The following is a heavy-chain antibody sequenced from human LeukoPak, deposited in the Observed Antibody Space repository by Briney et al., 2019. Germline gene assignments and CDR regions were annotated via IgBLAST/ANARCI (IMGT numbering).Heavy chain of an antibody. J-gene: IGHJ4*02. CDR2: ISWNSGSI. D-gene: IGHD3-22*01. CDR3: AKDHYYDSSGYYEV. Sequence: GRSLRLSCAASGFTFDDYAMHWVRQAPGKGLEWVSGISWNSGSIGYADSVKGRFTISRDNAKNSLYLQMNSLRAEDTALYYCAKDHYYDSSGYYEVWGQGTLVTVSS. V-gene: IGHV3-9*01. CDR1: GFTFDDYA.